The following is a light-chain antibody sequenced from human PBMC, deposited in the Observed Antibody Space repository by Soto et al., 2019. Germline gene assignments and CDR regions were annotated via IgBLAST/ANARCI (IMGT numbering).Light chain of an antibody. CDR3: LLSYNGPYV. J-gene: IGLJ1*01. V-gene: IGLV7-46*01. CDR1: TGAVTNGHY. CDR2: DTT. Sequence: QAVVTQEPSLTVSPGGTVTLTCGSSTGAVTNGHYPYWFQQKPGRAPRTLIYDTTNRHSWTPARFSGSLLGGKAALTLSGAQPEDEAEYYCLLSYNGPYVFGTGTKGTVL.